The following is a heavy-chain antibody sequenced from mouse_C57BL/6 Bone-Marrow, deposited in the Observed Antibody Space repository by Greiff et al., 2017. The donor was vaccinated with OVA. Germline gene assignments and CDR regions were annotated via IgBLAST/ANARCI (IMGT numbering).Heavy chain of an antibody. CDR2: INPSTGGT. CDR3: ARGGKAPFAY. V-gene: IGHV1-42*01. J-gene: IGHJ3*01. CDR1: GYSFTGYY. Sequence: EVQLKESGPELVKPGASVKISCKASGYSFTGYYMNWVKQSPEKSLEWIGEINPSTGGTTYNQKFKAKATLTVDKSSSTAYMQLKSLTSEDSAVYYCARGGKAPFAYWGQGTLVTVSA. D-gene: IGHD1-1*02.